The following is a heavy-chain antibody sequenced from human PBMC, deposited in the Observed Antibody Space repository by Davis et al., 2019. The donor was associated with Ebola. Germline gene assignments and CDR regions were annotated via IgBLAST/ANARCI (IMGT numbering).Heavy chain of an antibody. Sequence: AASVKVSCKAFGYTFTSYAMNWVRQAPGQGLEWMGWINTNTGNPTYAQGFTGRFVFSLDTSVSTAYLQISSLKAEDTAVYYCARAGHTGYSNPSSRGMDVWGKGTTVTVSS. V-gene: IGHV7-4-1*02. CDR3: ARAGHTGYSNPSSRGMDV. D-gene: IGHD6-13*01. J-gene: IGHJ6*04. CDR1: GYTFTSYA. CDR2: INTNTGNP.